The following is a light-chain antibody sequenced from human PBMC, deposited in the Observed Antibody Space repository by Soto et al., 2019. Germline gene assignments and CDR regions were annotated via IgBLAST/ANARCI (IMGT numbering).Light chain of an antibody. CDR3: QQNGSSPT. V-gene: IGKV3-20*01. J-gene: IGKJ1*01. Sequence: EIVLTQSPGTLSLSPGERATLSCRASQSVRSSYLAWYQQKPGQAPRLLIYGASNRATGIPDRFSGSGSGTDFTLAISRLEPEDFAVYYCQQNGSSPTFGQGTKVEMK. CDR2: GAS. CDR1: QSVRSSY.